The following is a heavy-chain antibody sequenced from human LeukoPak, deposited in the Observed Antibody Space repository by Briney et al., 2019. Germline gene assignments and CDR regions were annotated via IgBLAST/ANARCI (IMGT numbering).Heavy chain of an antibody. CDR2: IYHSGST. CDR1: GYSISSGYY. D-gene: IGHD5-12*01. J-gene: IGHJ5*02. V-gene: IGHV4-38-2*02. CDR3: AAGGYSNFFDP. Sequence: SETLSLTCTVSGYSISSGYYWGWIRPPPGKGLEWIGSIYHSGSTHYNPSLKSRVIISVDRSKNQFSLNLTSVTAADTAVYYCAAGGYSNFFDPWGQGTLVTVSS.